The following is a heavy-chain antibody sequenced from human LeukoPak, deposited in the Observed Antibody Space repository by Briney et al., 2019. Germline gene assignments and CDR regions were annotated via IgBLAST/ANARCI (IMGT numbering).Heavy chain of an antibody. V-gene: IGHV4-59*01. D-gene: IGHD3-10*01. Sequence: PSETLSLTCTVSGGSISSYYWSWIRQPPGKGLEWIGYIYYSGSTNYNPSLKSRVTISVDTSKNQFSLKLSSVTAAETAVYYCARDRGDYAFDIWGQGTMVTVSS. J-gene: IGHJ3*02. CDR1: GGSISSYY. CDR2: IYYSGST. CDR3: ARDRGDYAFDI.